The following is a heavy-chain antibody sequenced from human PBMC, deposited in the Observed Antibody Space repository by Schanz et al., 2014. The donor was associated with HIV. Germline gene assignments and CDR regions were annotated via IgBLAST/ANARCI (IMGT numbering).Heavy chain of an antibody. J-gene: IGHJ6*02. V-gene: IGHV1-18*04. CDR1: GYTFTSYY. CDR3: ARLAPIVVVPADSDYYAMDV. D-gene: IGHD2-2*01. Sequence: QVQLVQSGAEVKKPGASVKVSCKASGYTFTSYYMHWVRQAPGQGLEWMGWINAYNGNTHYAQKLQGRVTMTTDTSTSTAYMELSSLRFEDTAVYFCARLAPIVVVPADSDYYAMDVWGQGTTVTVSS. CDR2: INAYNGNT.